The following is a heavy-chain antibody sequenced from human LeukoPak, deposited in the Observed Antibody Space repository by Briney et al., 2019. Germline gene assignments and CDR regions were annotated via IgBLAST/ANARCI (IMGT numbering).Heavy chain of an antibody. D-gene: IGHD3-3*01. J-gene: IGHJ4*02. CDR3: ASILTIFGVVITPFY. CDR2: INPNSGGT. V-gene: IGHV1-2*02. CDR1: GYTFTSYD. Sequence: ASVKVSCKASGYTFTSYDINWVRQATGQGLEWMGWINPNSGGTNYAQKFQGRVTMTRDTSISTAYMELSRLRSDDTAVYYCASILTIFGVVITPFYWGQGTLVTVSS.